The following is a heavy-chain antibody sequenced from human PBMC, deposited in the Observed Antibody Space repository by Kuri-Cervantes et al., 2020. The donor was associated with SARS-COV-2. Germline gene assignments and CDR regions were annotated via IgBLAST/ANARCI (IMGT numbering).Heavy chain of an antibody. Sequence: GESLKISCAASGFTFSSYAMHWVRQAPGKGLEYVSAISSNGGSTYYANSVKGRFTISRDNSKNTLYLQMGSLRAEDMAVYYCAKDPVYYYYYMDVWGKGTTVTVSS. CDR3: AKDPVYYYYYMDV. V-gene: IGHV3-64*01. J-gene: IGHJ6*03. CDR2: ISSNGGST. CDR1: GFTFSSYA.